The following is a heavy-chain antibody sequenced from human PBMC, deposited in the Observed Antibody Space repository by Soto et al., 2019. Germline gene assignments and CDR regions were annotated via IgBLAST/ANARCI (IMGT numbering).Heavy chain of an antibody. J-gene: IGHJ5*02. Sequence: QVQLMQSGAEVKKPGSSVKVTCKASGGTFSSYTISWVRQAPGQGLEWMGRIIPILGIANYAQKFQGRVTITADKSTSTAYMELSSLRSEDTAVYYCARSTTVTPPGVDPWGQGTLVTVSS. D-gene: IGHD4-17*01. CDR2: IIPILGIA. V-gene: IGHV1-69*02. CDR3: ARSTTVTPPGVDP. CDR1: GGTFSSYT.